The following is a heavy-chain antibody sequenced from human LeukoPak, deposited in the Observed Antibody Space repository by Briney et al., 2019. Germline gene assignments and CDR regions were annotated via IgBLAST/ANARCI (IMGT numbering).Heavy chain of an antibody. CDR1: GFTFSSYW. D-gene: IGHD3-10*01. V-gene: IGHV3-21*04. J-gene: IGHJ3*02. CDR3: AKLRGTYFCDAFDI. CDR2: SSSSSSYI. Sequence: GGSLRLSCAASGFTFSSYWMHWVRQAPGKGLEWVSSSSSSSSYIYYADSVKGRFTISRDNAKNSLYLQMNSLRVEDTAVYYCAKLRGTYFCDAFDIWGQGTMVTVSS.